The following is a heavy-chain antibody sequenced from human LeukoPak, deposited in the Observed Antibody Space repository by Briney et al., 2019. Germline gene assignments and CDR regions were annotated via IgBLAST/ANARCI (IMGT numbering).Heavy chain of an antibody. Sequence: PSETLSLTCSFYGGSFNAYTWARVRQSPGKGLEWIGEINDSGSTSYSPIPKSRVRMSVDTSNHQSSLNLTSVTAADTAVYYCARCGASLYSTSRSHGLDVWGQGTPVTVSS. V-gene: IGHV4-34*10. J-gene: IGHJ6*02. D-gene: IGHD5-18*01. CDR3: ARCGASLYSTSRSHGLDV. CDR2: INDSGST. CDR1: GGSFNAYT.